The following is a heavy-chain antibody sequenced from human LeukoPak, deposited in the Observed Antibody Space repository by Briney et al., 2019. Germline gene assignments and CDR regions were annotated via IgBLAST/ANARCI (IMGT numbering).Heavy chain of an antibody. Sequence: ASVKVSCKVSGYILTELSMHWVRQAPGKGLEWMGGFDPEDGETIYAQKFQGRVTMTEDTSTDTAYMELSSLRSEDTAVYYCATVASLAVAGSLGYSWFDPWGQGTLVTVSS. CDR3: ATVASLAVAGSLGYSWFDP. D-gene: IGHD6-19*01. V-gene: IGHV1-24*01. CDR1: GYILTELS. J-gene: IGHJ5*02. CDR2: FDPEDGET.